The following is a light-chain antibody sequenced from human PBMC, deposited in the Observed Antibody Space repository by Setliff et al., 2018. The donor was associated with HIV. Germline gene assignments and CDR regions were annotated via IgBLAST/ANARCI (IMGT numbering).Light chain of an antibody. CDR2: EVS. CDR1: SSDVGAYNY. V-gene: IGLV2-14*01. J-gene: IGLJ1*01. Sequence: ALAQPASVSGSPGQSITISCTGTSSDVGAYNYVSWYQQHPGKAPKLMIYEVSNRPSGLSNRFSGSKSGNTASLSISGLQAEDEADYYCTSYTSGSTYVFGTGTKVTVL. CDR3: TSYTSGSTYV.